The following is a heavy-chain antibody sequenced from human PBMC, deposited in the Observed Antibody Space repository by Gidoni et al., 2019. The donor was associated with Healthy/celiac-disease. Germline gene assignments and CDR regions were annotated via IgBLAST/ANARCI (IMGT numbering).Heavy chain of an antibody. CDR1: GFSVSSNY. D-gene: IGHD4-17*01. CDR3: ARAPDYGDHDAFDI. Sequence: EVQLVESGGGLTQPGGSLRLPCAASGFSVSSNYMSWDRQAPGKGRECVSVIYSGGSTYYADSVKGRFTISRDNSKNTLYLQMNSLRAEDTAVYYCARAPDYGDHDAFDIWGQGTMVTVSS. J-gene: IGHJ3*02. V-gene: IGHV3-53*01. CDR2: IYSGGST.